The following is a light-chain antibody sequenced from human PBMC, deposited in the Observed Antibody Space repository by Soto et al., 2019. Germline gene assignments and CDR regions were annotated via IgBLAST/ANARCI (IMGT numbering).Light chain of an antibody. CDR2: AAS. CDR3: QQSYTTPRT. J-gene: IGKJ1*01. CDR1: QGISSY. Sequence: DIHMTQDPSSMSVSVGDRVTITCRASQGISSYLAWYQQKPGKAPKLLIYAASSLHSGVPSRFGGSGSGTDFTLTVSSLQPEDFATYYCQQSYTTPRTFGQGTKVDI. V-gene: IGKV1-39*01.